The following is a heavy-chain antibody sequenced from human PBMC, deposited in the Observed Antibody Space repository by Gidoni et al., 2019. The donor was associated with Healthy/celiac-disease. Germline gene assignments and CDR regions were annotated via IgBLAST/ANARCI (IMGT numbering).Heavy chain of an antibody. Sequence: EVQLVESGGGLVKPGGSLRLSCAASGFTFSSYSMNWVRQAPGKGLEWVSSISSSSSYIYYADSVKGRFTISRDNAKNSLYLQMNSLRAEDTAVYYCARDGSSIHLYYGSGSYYDYWGQGTLVTVSS. D-gene: IGHD3-10*01. J-gene: IGHJ4*02. CDR2: ISSSSSYI. V-gene: IGHV3-21*01. CDR1: GFTFSSYS. CDR3: ARDGSSIHLYYGSGSYYDY.